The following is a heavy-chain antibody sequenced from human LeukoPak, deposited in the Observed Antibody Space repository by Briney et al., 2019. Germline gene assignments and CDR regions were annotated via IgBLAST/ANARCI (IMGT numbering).Heavy chain of an antibody. CDR1: GFTFSSYD. Sequence: GGSLRLSCAASGFTFSSYDMQWVRQATGKGLEWVSAIGTAGDTYYPGSVKGRFAISRENAKNSLYLQMNSLRAGDTAVYYCARSRPGRPFDYWGQGTLVTVSS. CDR2: IGTAGDT. V-gene: IGHV3-13*01. D-gene: IGHD3-10*01. CDR3: ARSRPGRPFDY. J-gene: IGHJ4*02.